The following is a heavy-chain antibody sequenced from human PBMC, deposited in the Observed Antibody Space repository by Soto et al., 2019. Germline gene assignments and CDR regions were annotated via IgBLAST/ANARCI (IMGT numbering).Heavy chain of an antibody. CDR2: NNHSGST. J-gene: IGHJ4*02. D-gene: IGHD5-12*01. V-gene: IGHV4-34*01. CDR1: GGSFSGYY. Sequence: QVQLQQWGAGLLKPSETLSLTCAVYGGSFSGYYWSWIRQPTGKGLEWIGENNHSGSTNYNPSLKSRVTISVDTSKNQFSLKLSSVTAAHTAVYYCARGLVWLRYFDYWGQGTLVTVSS. CDR3: ARGLVWLRYFDY.